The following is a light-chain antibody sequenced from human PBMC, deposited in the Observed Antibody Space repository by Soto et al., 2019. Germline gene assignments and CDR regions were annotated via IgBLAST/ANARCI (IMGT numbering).Light chain of an antibody. CDR1: SSDVGSYNL. CDR2: EGS. V-gene: IGLV2-23*03. J-gene: IGLJ1*01. CDR3: CSFAGSNTFV. Sequence: QSVLTQPASVSGSPGQSITLSCTGTSSDVGSYNLVSWYQQHPGKAPKLMIYEGSKRPSGVSNRFSGSKSGNTASLTISGLQAEDEADYYCCSFAGSNTFVFGTGTKLTV.